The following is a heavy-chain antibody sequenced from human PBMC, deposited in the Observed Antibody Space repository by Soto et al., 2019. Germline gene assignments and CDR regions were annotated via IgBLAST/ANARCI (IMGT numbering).Heavy chain of an antibody. CDR1: GYTFTSYA. D-gene: IGHD4-17*01. J-gene: IGHJ1*01. CDR3: ARGALPTVTILQH. Sequence: PSVKVSCKASGYTFTSYAMHWVRQAPGQRLEWMGWINAGNGNTKYSQKFQGRVTITRDTSASTAYMELSSLRSEDTAVYYCARGALPTVTILQHWGQGTLVTVSS. V-gene: IGHV1-3*01. CDR2: INAGNGNT.